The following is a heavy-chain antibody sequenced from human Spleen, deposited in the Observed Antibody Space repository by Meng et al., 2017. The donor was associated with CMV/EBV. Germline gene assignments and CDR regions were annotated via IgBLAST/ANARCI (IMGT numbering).Heavy chain of an antibody. D-gene: IGHD2-15*01. Sequence: GESLKISCAASGFTVSSNYMSWVRQAPGKGLEWVSVIYSGGSTYYADSVKGRFTISRDNSKNTLYLQMNSLRAEDTAVYYCARDIVVVVAADLKYYYGMDVWGQGTTVTVSS. V-gene: IGHV3-53*01. CDR3: ARDIVVVVAADLKYYYGMDV. CDR1: GFTVSSNY. J-gene: IGHJ6*02. CDR2: IYSGGST.